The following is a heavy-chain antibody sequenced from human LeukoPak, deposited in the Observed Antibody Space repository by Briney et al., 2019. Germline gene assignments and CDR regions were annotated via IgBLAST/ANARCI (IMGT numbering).Heavy chain of an antibody. CDR3: ARVSRLRAYDM. CDR1: GFTFSSYE. V-gene: IGHV3-7*01. D-gene: IGHD5/OR15-5a*01. Sequence: GGSLRLSCAASGFTFSSYEMNWVRQAPGKGLEWVASIKEDGSDKYYVDSVKGRFTISRDNAKNSLYLQMKSLRVEDTAVYYCARVSRLRAYDMWGQGTMVTVSS. J-gene: IGHJ3*02. CDR2: IKEDGSDK.